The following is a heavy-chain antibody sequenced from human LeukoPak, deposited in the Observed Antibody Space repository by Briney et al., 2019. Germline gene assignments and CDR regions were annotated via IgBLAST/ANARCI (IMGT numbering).Heavy chain of an antibody. CDR3: AKEFRGGWSFDY. V-gene: IGHV3-23*01. Sequence: GGSLRLSCAACGYTFSIYTMSSVCHGPEEGLERVSGIGGTGVRTYSADSVKGGFTISRDNSKNTLYLQMNSLRAEDTAVYYCAKEFRGGWSFDYWGQGTLVAVSS. CDR2: IGGTGVRT. CDR1: GYTFSIYT. D-gene: IGHD6-19*01. J-gene: IGHJ4*02.